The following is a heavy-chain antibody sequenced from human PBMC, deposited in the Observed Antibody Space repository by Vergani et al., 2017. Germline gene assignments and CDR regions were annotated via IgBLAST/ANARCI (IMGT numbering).Heavy chain of an antibody. CDR3: ARGKEGNYYYYGMDV. CDR2: IRSSSSYI. V-gene: IGHV3-21*01. Sequence: EVQLLESGGGLVQPGGSLRLSCAASGFTFSIYAMSWVRQAPGRGLEWVSSIRSSSSYIYYADSVKGRFTISRDNAKNSLYLQMNSLRAEDTAVYYCARGKEGNYYYYGMDVWGQGTTVTVSS. J-gene: IGHJ6*02. CDR1: GFTFSIYA.